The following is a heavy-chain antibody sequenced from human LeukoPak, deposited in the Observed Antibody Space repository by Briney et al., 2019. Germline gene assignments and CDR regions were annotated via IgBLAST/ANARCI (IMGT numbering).Heavy chain of an antibody. V-gene: IGHV3-30-3*01. CDR1: GFTFSSYA. D-gene: IGHD2/OR15-2a*01. CDR2: ISYDGSNK. J-gene: IGHJ4*02. CDR3: ARELLRNVDY. Sequence: GGSLRLSCAASGFTFSSYAMHWVRQAPGKGLEWVAVISYDGSNKYYADSVKGRFTISRDNSKNTLYLQMNSLRAEDTAVYYCARELLRNVDYWGQGTLVTVSS.